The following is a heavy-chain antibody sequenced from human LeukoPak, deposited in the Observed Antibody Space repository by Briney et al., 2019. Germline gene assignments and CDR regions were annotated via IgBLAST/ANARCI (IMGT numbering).Heavy chain of an antibody. Sequence: PGGSLRLSCAASGFTFSSYAMHWVRQAPGKGLEWVAVISYDGSNKYYADSVKGRFTISRDNSKNTLYLQMNSLRAEDTAVYYCARESSIAVADLRDWGQGTLVTVSS. CDR3: ARESSIAVADLRD. J-gene: IGHJ4*02. D-gene: IGHD6-19*01. CDR2: ISYDGSNK. CDR1: GFTFSSYA. V-gene: IGHV3-30-3*01.